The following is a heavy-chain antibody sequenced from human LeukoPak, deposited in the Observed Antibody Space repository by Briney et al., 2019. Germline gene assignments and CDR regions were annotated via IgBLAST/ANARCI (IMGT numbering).Heavy chain of an antibody. CDR2: ISYDGTNK. CDR3: ARPRTAGVYGNAFDI. Sequence: HPGRSLRLSCAASGFTFSSYAMHWVRQAPGKGLVWVTIISYDGTNKYYADSVKGRFTISRDNSKNTLYLQMNSLRAEDTAVYYCARPRTAGVYGNAFDIWGQGTMVTVSS. J-gene: IGHJ3*02. D-gene: IGHD5/OR15-5a*01. CDR1: GFTFSSYA. V-gene: IGHV3-30*04.